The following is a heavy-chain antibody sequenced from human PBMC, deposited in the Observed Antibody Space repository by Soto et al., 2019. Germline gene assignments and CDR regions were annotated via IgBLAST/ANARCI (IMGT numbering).Heavy chain of an antibody. J-gene: IGHJ3*02. D-gene: IGHD3-9*01. CDR2: INSNSGGT. CDR3: ARDSHYDILTGYSRNAFDM. CDR1: GYSFAGHY. V-gene: IGHV1-2*02. Sequence: ASVKVSCKTSGYSFAGHYLHWVRQAPGQGLDWMGWINSNSGGTIYAQRFQGRVTMTRDTSISTAYMVLTSLRSDDTAVYYCARDSHYDILTGYSRNAFDMWGRGTVVTVSS.